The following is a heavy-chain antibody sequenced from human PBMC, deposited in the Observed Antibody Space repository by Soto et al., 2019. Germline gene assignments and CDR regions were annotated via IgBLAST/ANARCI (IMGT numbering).Heavy chain of an antibody. CDR2: ISYDGSNK. CDR3: AKGYSSSLGGMDV. V-gene: IGHV3-30*18. CDR1: GFTFSSYG. J-gene: IGHJ6*02. D-gene: IGHD6-13*01. Sequence: QVQLVESGGGVVQPGRSLRLSCAASGFTFSSYGMHWVRQAPGKGLEWVAVISYDGSNKYYADSVKGRFTISRDNSKNTLYLQMNSLRAEDTAVYYCAKGYSSSLGGMDVWGQGTTVTVSS.